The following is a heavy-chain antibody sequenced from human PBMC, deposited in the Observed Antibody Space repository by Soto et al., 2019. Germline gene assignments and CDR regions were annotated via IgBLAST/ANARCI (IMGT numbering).Heavy chain of an antibody. D-gene: IGHD3-10*02. V-gene: IGHV3-64*01. Sequence: PGGSLRLSCAASGFTFSSYAMHWVRQAPGKGLEYVSTISSNGGSTYYANSVKGRFTISRDNSKNTLYLQMNSLRAEDTAVYYCAKDRPARFGWGQGTLVTVSS. CDR2: ISSNGGST. J-gene: IGHJ4*02. CDR3: AKDRPARFG. CDR1: GFTFSSYA.